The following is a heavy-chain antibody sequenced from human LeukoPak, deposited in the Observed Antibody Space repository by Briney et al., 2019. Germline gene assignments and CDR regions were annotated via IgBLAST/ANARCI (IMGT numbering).Heavy chain of an antibody. V-gene: IGHV3-30*03. CDR1: GFTFSSYG. D-gene: IGHD6-13*01. J-gene: IGHJ6*02. CDR2: ISYDGSNK. Sequence: PGRSLRLSCAASGFTFSSYGMHWVRQAPGKGLEWVAVISYDGSNKYYADSVKGRFTISRDNAKNSLYLQMNSLRAEDTAVYYCAREERTVGAALDVWGQGTTVTVSS. CDR3: AREERTVGAALDV.